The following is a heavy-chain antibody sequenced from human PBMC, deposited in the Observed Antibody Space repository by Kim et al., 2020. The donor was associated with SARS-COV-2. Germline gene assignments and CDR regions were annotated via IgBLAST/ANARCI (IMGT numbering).Heavy chain of an antibody. J-gene: IGHJ5*02. CDR2: IYKSGST. D-gene: IGHD3-16*01. V-gene: IGHV4-31*03. CDR1: GGFISTGNYY. Sequence: SETLSLTCTVSGGFISTGNYYWSWIRQYPGRGLEWIGFIYKSGSTYYNPSLKSRVTISVDTSKNQFSLYLSSVTAADSALYYCARGRDDYVALHRGFDPWGQGTLVTVSS. CDR3: ARGRDDYVALHRGFDP.